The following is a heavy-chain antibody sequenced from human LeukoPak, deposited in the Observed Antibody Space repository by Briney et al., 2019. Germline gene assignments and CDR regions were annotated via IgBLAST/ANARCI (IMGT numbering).Heavy chain of an antibody. CDR2: ISWNSGSI. CDR3: AKDIVAAGPRNYYYYGMDV. D-gene: IGHD6-13*01. V-gene: IGHV3-9*01. Sequence: GRSLRLSCAASGFTFDDYAMHWVRQAPGKGLEWVSGISWNSGSIGYADSAKGRFTISRDNAKNSLYLQMNSLRAEDTALYYCAKDIVAAGPRNYYYYGMDVWGQGTTVTVSS. CDR1: GFTFDDYA. J-gene: IGHJ6*02.